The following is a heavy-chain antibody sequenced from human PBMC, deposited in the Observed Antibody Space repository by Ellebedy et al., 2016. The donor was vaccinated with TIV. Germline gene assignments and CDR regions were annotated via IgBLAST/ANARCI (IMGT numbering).Heavy chain of an antibody. CDR2: ISGNGGTP. J-gene: IGHJ4*02. Sequence: GESLKISCAASGFTFSNYAMNWVRPAPGTGLEWVSTISGNGGTPYYADSVKGRFTFSRDNSKHTLYPQMNSLRADDTAVYYCAKDLRKPGAGNPFDYWGQGTLVTVSS. D-gene: IGHD6-19*01. CDR1: GFTFSNYA. V-gene: IGHV3-23*01. CDR3: AKDLRKPGAGNPFDY.